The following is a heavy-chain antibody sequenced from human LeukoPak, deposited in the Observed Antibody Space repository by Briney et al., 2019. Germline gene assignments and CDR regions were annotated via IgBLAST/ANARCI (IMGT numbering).Heavy chain of an antibody. CDR1: GYTLTQLS. D-gene: IGHD4-17*01. J-gene: IGHJ4*02. Sequence: GASVKVSCKVSGYTLTQLSVHWVRQAPGKGLEWMGGFDPEDGETIYAQKFQGRITMTEDTSTDTAYMELSSLRSEDTAVYYCATGSLRSSRFDYWGQGTLVTVSS. CDR3: ATGSLRSSRFDY. V-gene: IGHV1-24*01. CDR2: FDPEDGET.